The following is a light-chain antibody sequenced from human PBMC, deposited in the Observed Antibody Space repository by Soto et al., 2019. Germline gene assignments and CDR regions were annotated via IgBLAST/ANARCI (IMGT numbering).Light chain of an antibody. CDR2: GAS. V-gene: IGKV3-20*01. CDR3: QQYRSSPYT. J-gene: IGKJ2*01. Sequence: EVGLTQSPGTLSLSAGERATLSCRASETLSSINLAWYQQKPGQVPRLLIYGASTRATGIPDRFSGSGSGTDFTLTISRLEPEDFAVYYCQQYRSSPYTFGQGTKLEIK. CDR1: ETLSSIN.